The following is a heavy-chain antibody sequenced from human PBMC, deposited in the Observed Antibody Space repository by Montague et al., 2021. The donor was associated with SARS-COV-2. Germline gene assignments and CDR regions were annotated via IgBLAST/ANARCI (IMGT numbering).Heavy chain of an antibody. J-gene: IGHJ4*02. CDR1: GGSISSSNW. V-gene: IGHV4-4*02. D-gene: IGHD3-10*01. CDR3: ARGVRGDVMGNIFDQ. CDR2: IYHSGPT. Sequence: SETLSLTCAVSGGSISSSNWWSWVRQPPGKGLEWIGEIYHSGPTKYNPSLKSRVTISADKPKNEFSLRLTSVTAADTAVYYCARGVRGDVMGNIFDQWGQGTLVTVSS.